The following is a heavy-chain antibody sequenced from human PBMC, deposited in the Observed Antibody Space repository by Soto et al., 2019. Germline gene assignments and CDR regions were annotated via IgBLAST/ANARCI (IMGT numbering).Heavy chain of an antibody. CDR3: ARERITIFGVVTSLDWFDP. J-gene: IGHJ5*02. CDR1: GYPFTSYG. CDR2: ISAYNGNT. V-gene: IGHV1-18*01. D-gene: IGHD3-3*01. Sequence: ASLKVSCKSSGYPFTSYGISWVRQAPGQGLEWMGWISAYNGNTNYAQKLQGRVTMTTDTSTSTAYMELRSLRSDDTAVYYCARERITIFGVVTSLDWFDPWGQGTLVTVSS.